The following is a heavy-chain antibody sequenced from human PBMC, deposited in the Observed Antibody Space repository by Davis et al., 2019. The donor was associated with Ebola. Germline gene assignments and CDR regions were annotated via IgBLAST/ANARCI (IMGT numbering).Heavy chain of an antibody. CDR2: IYYSGSA. V-gene: IGHV4-61*08. CDR3: ARALVRGVPNWFDP. J-gene: IGHJ5*02. D-gene: IGHD3-10*01. CDR1: GASISSGDYY. Sequence: PSETLSLTCTVSGASISSGDYYWSWIRQPPGQGLEWLGYIYYSGSAIYNPSLQSRATISVDTSKNQFSLKMSSVTAADTAFYYCARALVRGVPNWFDPWGQGTLVTVSS.